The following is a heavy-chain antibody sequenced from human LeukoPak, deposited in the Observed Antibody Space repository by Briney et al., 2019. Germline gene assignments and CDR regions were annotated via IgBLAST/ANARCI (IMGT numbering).Heavy chain of an antibody. CDR1: VATFTSHA. J-gene: IGHJ3*01. CDR2: IIPIYGSA. D-gene: IGHD3-22*01. CDR3: AGFFYDNSHDAFDL. V-gene: IGHV1-69*01. Sequence: SVKVPCKASVATFTSHAITWVRQAPGQGLEWMAGIIPIYGSASYAQKFQGRVTMTSDESTRTVYMELSSLRSEDTAVYYCAGFFYDNSHDAFDLWGQGTMVTVSS.